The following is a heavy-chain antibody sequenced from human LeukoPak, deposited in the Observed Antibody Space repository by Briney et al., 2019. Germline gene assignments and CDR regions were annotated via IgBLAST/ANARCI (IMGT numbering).Heavy chain of an antibody. CDR1: GGTFSSYA. Sequence: ASVKVSCKASGGTFSSYAISWVRQALGQGLEWMGRIIPILGIANYAQKFQGRVTITADKSTSTAYMELSSLRSEDTAVYYCARDPRGIADDFDYWGQGTLVTVSS. CDR3: ARDPRGIADDFDY. CDR2: IIPILGIA. V-gene: IGHV1-69*04. D-gene: IGHD6-13*01. J-gene: IGHJ4*02.